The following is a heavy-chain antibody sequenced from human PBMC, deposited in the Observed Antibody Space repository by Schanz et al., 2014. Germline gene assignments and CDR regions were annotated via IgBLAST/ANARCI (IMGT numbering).Heavy chain of an antibody. CDR1: GGTFSSYT. CDR3: AKDDDSGGAFDC. CDR2: IIPILGIT. V-gene: IGHV1-69*04. D-gene: IGHD3-10*01. J-gene: IGHJ4*02. Sequence: QVQLAQSGAEVKKPGSSVKVSCKASGGTFSSYTFNWVRQSPGQGLEWMGRIIPILGITNYAQEFQGRVSITADTSTTTAYLELSSLRSEDAAVYYCAKDDDSGGAFDCWGQGTQVTVSS.